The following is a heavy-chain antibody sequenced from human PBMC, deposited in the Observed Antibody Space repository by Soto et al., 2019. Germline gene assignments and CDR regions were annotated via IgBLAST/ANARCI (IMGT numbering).Heavy chain of an antibody. D-gene: IGHD3-22*01. Sequence: ASVKVSCKASGYTFTSYAMPWVRQAPGQRLEWMGWINAGNGNTKYSQKFQGRVTITRDTSASTAYMELSSLRSEDTAVYYCARVLTRYYYDSSGYYDYWGQGTLVTVSS. V-gene: IGHV1-3*01. CDR3: ARVLTRYYYDSSGYYDY. J-gene: IGHJ4*02. CDR2: INAGNGNT. CDR1: GYTFTSYA.